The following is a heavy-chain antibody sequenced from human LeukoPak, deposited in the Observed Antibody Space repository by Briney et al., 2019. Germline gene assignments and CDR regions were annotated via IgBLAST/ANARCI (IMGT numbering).Heavy chain of an antibody. D-gene: IGHD6-13*01. V-gene: IGHV4-39*01. CDR1: GGSISSSSYY. J-gene: IGHJ4*02. CDR3: ARHQRGRIAAAGYFDY. CDR2: IYYSGST. Sequence: TETLCLTCTVSGGSISSSSYYWGWIRQPPGKGLEWVGSIYYSGSTYYNPSLKSRVTISVDTSKNQFSLKLSSVTAADTAVYYCARHQRGRIAAAGYFDYWGQGTLVTVSS.